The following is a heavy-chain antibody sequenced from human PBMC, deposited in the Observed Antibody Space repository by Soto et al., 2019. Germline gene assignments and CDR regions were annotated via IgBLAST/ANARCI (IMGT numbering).Heavy chain of an antibody. CDR3: AGAPFLLWFVRGDLFAS. CDR1: GGSISSGGYY. Sequence: TSENLSLTCTVSGGSISSGGYYWSWIRQHPGKGLEWIGYIYYSGSTYYNPSLKSRVTISVDTSKNQFSLKLSSVTAADTAVYYCAGAPFLLWFVRGDLFASCGQGTLVTVSS. V-gene: IGHV4-31*03. D-gene: IGHD3-10*01. CDR2: IYYSGST. J-gene: IGHJ5*01.